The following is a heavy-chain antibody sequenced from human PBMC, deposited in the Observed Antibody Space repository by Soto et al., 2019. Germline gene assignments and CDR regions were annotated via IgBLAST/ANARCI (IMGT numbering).Heavy chain of an antibody. CDR3: AREYYDFWSGYSYWFDP. CDR1: GFTFSSYW. Sequence: GGSLRLSCAASGFTFSSYWMSWVRQAPGKGLEWVANIKQDGSEKYYVDSVKGRFTISRDNAKNSLYLQMNSLRAEDTAVYYCAREYYDFWSGYSYWFDPWGQGTLVTVSS. D-gene: IGHD3-3*01. J-gene: IGHJ5*02. V-gene: IGHV3-7*05. CDR2: IKQDGSEK.